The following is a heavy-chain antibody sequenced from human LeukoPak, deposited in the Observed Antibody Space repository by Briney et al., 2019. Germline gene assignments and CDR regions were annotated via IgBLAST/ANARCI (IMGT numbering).Heavy chain of an antibody. CDR1: GDSISRSTYY. CDR2: VYYGRSP. D-gene: IGHD6-25*01. CDR3: ARSSGTGTFSY. V-gene: IGHV4-39*02. Sequence: SETLSLTCTVSGDSISRSTYYWAWIRQPPGKGLEWIGSVYYGRSPYFNPSLESRATISVDTSKNHFSLKTSSVTAADTAVYYCARSSGTGTFSYWGQGTLVTVSS. J-gene: IGHJ4*02.